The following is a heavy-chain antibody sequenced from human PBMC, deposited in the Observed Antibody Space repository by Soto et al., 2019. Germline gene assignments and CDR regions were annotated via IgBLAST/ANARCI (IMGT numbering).Heavy chain of an antibody. Sequence: QVQLQQWGAGLLKPSETLSLTCALYGGSFSGYYWSWIRQPPGKGLEWIGEINHSGSTNYNPSLKSRVTMSVDTSKNHSSLKLSSLTAADTAVYYCARNGGRAVEVAGAYFDYWGQGTLVTVSS. CDR2: INHSGST. CDR3: ARNGGRAVEVAGAYFDY. V-gene: IGHV4-34*01. CDR1: GGSFSGYY. D-gene: IGHD2-15*01. J-gene: IGHJ4*02.